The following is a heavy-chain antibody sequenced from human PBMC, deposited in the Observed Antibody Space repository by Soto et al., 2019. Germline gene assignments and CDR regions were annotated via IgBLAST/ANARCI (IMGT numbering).Heavy chain of an antibody. J-gene: IGHJ4*02. V-gene: IGHV3-53*01. CDR3: ASSDRAMVTGGY. CDR2: IYSGGRT. D-gene: IGHD5-18*01. Sequence: EVQLVESGGGLIQPGGSLRLSCAASGLTVSANYMSWVRQAPGKGLQWVSLIYSGGRTYYADSVKGRFTISRDNSKNTLFLQMNSLRAEDTAVYYCASSDRAMVTGGYWGQGTLVTVSS. CDR1: GLTVSANY.